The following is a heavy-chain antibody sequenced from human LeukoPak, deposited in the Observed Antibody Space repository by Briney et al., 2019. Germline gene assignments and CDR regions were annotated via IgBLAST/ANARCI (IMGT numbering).Heavy chain of an antibody. CDR2: IYLSGST. V-gene: IGHV4-4*02. CDR3: ARDWPHDYGDELHYYGMDV. D-gene: IGHD4-17*01. Sequence: SGTLSLTCAVSGGSISSSNWWGCVRQPPGDGLEWIGEIYLSGSTNYNPSLKSRGTISVDKSKNQFSLKLSSVTAADTAVYYCARDWPHDYGDELHYYGMDVWGQGTTVTVS. CDR1: GGSISSSNW. J-gene: IGHJ6*02.